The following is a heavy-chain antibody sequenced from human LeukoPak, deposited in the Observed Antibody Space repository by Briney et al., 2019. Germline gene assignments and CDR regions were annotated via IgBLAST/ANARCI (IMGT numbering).Heavy chain of an antibody. CDR2: ISSSSSYI. V-gene: IGHV3-21*01. CDR1: GFTFSSYS. Sequence: GGSLRLSCAASGFTFSSYSMNWVRQAPGKGLEWVSSISSSSSYIYYADSVRGRFTISRDNAKNSLYLQMNSLRAEDTAVYYCARGPTIKQWLDAFDIWGQGTMVTVSS. D-gene: IGHD6-19*01. CDR3: ARGPTIKQWLDAFDI. J-gene: IGHJ3*02.